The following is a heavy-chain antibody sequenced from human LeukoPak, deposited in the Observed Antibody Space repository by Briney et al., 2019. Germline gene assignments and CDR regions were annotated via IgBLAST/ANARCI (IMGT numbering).Heavy chain of an antibody. D-gene: IGHD3-22*01. Sequence: PSETLSLTCAVYGGSFSGYYWNWIRQPPGKGLEWVGEINHSGNTNYNPSLKSRVTISVDTSKNQFSLKLSSVTAADTAVYYCARGGRLFLPYWGQGTLVTVPS. CDR1: GGSFSGYY. CDR2: INHSGNT. CDR3: ARGGRLFLPY. V-gene: IGHV4-34*01. J-gene: IGHJ4*02.